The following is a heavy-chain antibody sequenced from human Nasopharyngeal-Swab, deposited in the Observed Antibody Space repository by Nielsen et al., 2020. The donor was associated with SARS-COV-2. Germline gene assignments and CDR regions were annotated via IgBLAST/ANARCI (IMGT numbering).Heavy chain of an antibody. CDR3: AREVEIRNSSGWYIPYYYYYMDV. D-gene: IGHD6-13*01. CDR1: GFTFSSCS. J-gene: IGHJ6*03. CDR2: ISSSSTI. Sequence: GESLKISCAASGFTFSSCSMNWVRQAPGKGLEWVSYISSSSTIYYADSVKGRFTISRDNSKNTLYLQMNSLRAEDTAVYYCAREVEIRNSSGWYIPYYYYYMDVWGKGTTVTVSS. V-gene: IGHV3-48*01.